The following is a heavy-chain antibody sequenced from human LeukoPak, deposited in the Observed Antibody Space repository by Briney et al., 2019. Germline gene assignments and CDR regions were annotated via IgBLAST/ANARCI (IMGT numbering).Heavy chain of an antibody. V-gene: IGHV1-2*02. J-gene: IGHJ4*02. Sequence: ASVKLSCNASGYRFISNYIQWVRQAPGLGPEWMGWLHAGNGKTRYAEKFQGRVIMTRDTSINTAYIALSSLRSDGTAVSYCAREGSYCVGGDCYSFDFWGQGTLVTVSS. CDR3: AREGSYCVGGDCYSFDF. CDR1: GYRFISNY. D-gene: IGHD2-21*02. CDR2: LHAGNGKT.